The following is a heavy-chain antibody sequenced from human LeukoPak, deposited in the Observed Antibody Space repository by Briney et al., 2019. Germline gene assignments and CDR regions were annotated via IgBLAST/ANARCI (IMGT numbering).Heavy chain of an antibody. D-gene: IGHD5-12*01. J-gene: IGHJ4*02. CDR2: IYYSGST. Sequence: SETLSLTCTVSGGSITSSNYFWGWIRQSPGKGLEWIGSIYYSGSTYYNPSLKSRVTISVDTSKNQFSLKLSSVTAADTAVYYCARRVATTWNFNYWGQGTLVTVSS. CDR1: GGSITSSNYF. V-gene: IGHV4-39*07. CDR3: ARRVATTWNFNY.